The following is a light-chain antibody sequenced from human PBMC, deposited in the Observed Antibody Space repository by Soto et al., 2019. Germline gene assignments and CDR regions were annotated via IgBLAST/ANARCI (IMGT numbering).Light chain of an antibody. J-gene: IGLJ2*01. Sequence: QSVLTQSSSASASLGSSVKLTCTLSSGHSNSIIAWHQQQPGKAPRFLMRLDGSGSYNKGSGVPDRFSGSSSGAGRYLTISNLQLEHEANYYCETWDINTRVFGGGTKLTIL. CDR3: ETWDINTRV. V-gene: IGLV4-60*02. CDR1: SGHSNSI. CDR2: LDGSGSY.